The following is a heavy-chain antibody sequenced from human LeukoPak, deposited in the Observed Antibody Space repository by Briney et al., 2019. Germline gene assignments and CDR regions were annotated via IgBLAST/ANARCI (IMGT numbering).Heavy chain of an antibody. V-gene: IGHV3-30*18. J-gene: IGHJ4*02. D-gene: IGHD1-26*01. CDR3: AKDLSTEWELLPYFDN. Sequence: PGRSLRLSCAASGFTFSTYGMHWVRQAPGKGLEWVAVISYDGSNKYYADFVKGRFTISRDNSKNTLYLQMSSLRAEDTAVYYCAKDLSTEWELLPYFDNWGQGTLVPVSS. CDR2: ISYDGSNK. CDR1: GFTFSTYG.